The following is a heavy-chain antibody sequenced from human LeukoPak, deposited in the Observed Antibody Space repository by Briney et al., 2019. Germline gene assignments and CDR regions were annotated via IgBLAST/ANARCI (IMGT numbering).Heavy chain of an antibody. J-gene: IGHJ4*02. D-gene: IGHD3-22*01. V-gene: IGHV4-59*08. CDR2: IYYSGST. CDR3: ARHGNYYDSSGYNYYFDY. CDR1: GVSIRSYY. Sequence: SDTLSLTCTVSGVSIRSYYWSWIRQPPGKGLEWIGNIYYSGSTKYNPSLKSRVTISVDTSKNHFSLKLSSVTAADTAVYYCARHGNYYDSSGYNYYFDYWGQGTLGTVSS.